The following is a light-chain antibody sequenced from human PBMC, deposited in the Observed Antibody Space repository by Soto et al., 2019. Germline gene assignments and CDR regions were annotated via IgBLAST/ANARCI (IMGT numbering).Light chain of an antibody. CDR3: QQYNNWPPDWT. V-gene: IGKV3-15*01. J-gene: IGKJ1*01. CDR2: GAS. Sequence: EIVMTQSPATLSVSPGERATLSCRASQSVGSNLAWYQQKPGQAPRLLIYGASTRASGIPARFSGSGSGTDCTLTISSLQSEDFGIYLCQQYNNWPPDWTFGQGTKVESK. CDR1: QSVGSN.